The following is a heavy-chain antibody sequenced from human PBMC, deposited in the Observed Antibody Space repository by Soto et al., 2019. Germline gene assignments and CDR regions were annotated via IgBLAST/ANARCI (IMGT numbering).Heavy chain of an antibody. V-gene: IGHV5-10-1*01. J-gene: IGHJ4*02. CDR2: VDSSDSHA. CDR1: GYRFTSYW. Sequence: GESLKISCKASGYRFTSYWISWVRQTPGKGVEWMGRVDSSDSHANYSPSFQGRVTISVDKSISTAYLQWSSLKASDTAVYYCARHFGLITHFDYWGQGALVTVSS. CDR3: ARHFGLITHFDY. D-gene: IGHD3-3*01.